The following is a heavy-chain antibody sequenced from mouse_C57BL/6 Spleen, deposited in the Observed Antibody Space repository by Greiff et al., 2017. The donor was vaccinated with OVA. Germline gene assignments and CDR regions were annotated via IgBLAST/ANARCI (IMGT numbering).Heavy chain of an antibody. CDR2: ISSGSSTI. D-gene: IGHD1-1*01. CDR1: GFTFSDYG. J-gene: IGHJ2*01. Sequence: DVQLVESGGGLVKPGGSLKLSCAASGFTFSDYGMHWVRQAPEKGLEWVAYISSGSSTIYYADTVKGRFTISRDNAKNTLFLQMTSLRSEDTAMXYCARPYYYGSSLDYWGQGTTLTVSS. CDR3: ARPYYYGSSLDY. V-gene: IGHV5-17*01.